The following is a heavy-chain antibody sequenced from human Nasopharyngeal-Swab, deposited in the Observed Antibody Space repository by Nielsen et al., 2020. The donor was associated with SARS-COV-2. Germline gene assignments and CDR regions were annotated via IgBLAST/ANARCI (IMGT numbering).Heavy chain of an antibody. CDR1: GFTFRCYA. J-gene: IGHJ6*02. CDR3: ARTYDSSGYWVWYYYYGMDV. CDR2: ISYDGSNK. D-gene: IGHD3-22*01. V-gene: IGHV3-30-3*01. Sequence: GESLKISCAASGFTFRCYAMHWVRQAPGKGLEWVAVISYDGSNKYYADSVKGRFTISRDNSKNTLYLQMNSLRAEDTAVYYCARTYDSSGYWVWYYYYGMDVWGQGTTVTVSS.